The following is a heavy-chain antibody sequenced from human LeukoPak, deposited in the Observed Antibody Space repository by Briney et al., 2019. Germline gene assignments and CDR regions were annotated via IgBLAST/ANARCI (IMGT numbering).Heavy chain of an antibody. Sequence: GGSLRLSCAASGFTFSSYAMSWVRQAPGKGLEWVSAISGSGGSTYYADSVKGRFTISRDNSKNTLYLRMNSLRAEDTAVYYCAKVLKRYLGVEYYFDYWGQGTLVTVSS. J-gene: IGHJ4*02. CDR2: ISGSGGST. D-gene: IGHD1-1*01. CDR1: GFTFSSYA. V-gene: IGHV3-23*01. CDR3: AKVLKRYLGVEYYFDY.